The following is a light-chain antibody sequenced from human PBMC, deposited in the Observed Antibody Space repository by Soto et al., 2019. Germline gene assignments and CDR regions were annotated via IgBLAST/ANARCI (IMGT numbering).Light chain of an antibody. J-gene: IGLJ1*01. CDR3: ASYVGASIYV. Sequence: QSVLTPPASVSGSPGQSITISCSGPTTDIHDFNSISWYQHHPGKAPKLIAYDVTRRPSGVSRRFSGSKSGLTASLTISRLQAEQEPDYSCASYVGASIYVFGTGTKVTV. V-gene: IGLV2-14*01. CDR2: DVT. CDR1: TTDIHDFNS.